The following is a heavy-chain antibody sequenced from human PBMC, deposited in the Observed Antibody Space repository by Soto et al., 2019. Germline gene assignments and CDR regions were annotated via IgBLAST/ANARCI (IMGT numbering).Heavy chain of an antibody. CDR3: AKRAFYGSGIRNYHGMDV. CDR1: GFTFSNYA. Sequence: EVHLLESGGGLVQPGGSLRLSCAASGFTFSNYAMTWVRQAPGKGLEWVSVISGTGGGTNNADSAKGRFTTSRDNSKNTLYLQMNSLRAEDTAVYYCAKRAFYGSGIRNYHGMDVWGQGTAVTVSS. CDR2: ISGTGGGT. J-gene: IGHJ6*02. V-gene: IGHV3-23*01. D-gene: IGHD3-10*01.